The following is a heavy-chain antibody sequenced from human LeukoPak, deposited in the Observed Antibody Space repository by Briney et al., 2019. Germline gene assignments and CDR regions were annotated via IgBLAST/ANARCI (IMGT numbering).Heavy chain of an antibody. J-gene: IGHJ4*02. V-gene: IGHV3-7*01. D-gene: IGHD1-26*01. Sequence: GGSLRLSCAASGFAFSYYWMSWVRQAPGKGLEGVANIKQDGSEKYFVDSVKGRFIISRENAKNSLYLQMSSLRAEDTAVYYCARGTGAIDYWGQGTLVTVSS. CDR2: IKQDGSEK. CDR1: GFAFSYYW. CDR3: ARGTGAIDY.